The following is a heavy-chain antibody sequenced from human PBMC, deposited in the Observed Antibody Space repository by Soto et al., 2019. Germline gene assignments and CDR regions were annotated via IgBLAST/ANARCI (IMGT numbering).Heavy chain of an antibody. D-gene: IGHD1-26*01. CDR1: GFTFSSYA. CDR3: ARALSYSEDYYYYGMDV. Sequence: QVQLVESGGGVVQPGRSLRLSCAASGFTFSSYAMHWVRQAPCKGLEWVAVISYDGSNKYYADSVKGRFTISRDNSKNTLYLQMNSLRAEDTAVYYCARALSYSEDYYYYGMDVWGQGTTVTVSS. CDR2: ISYDGSNK. V-gene: IGHV3-30-3*01. J-gene: IGHJ6*02.